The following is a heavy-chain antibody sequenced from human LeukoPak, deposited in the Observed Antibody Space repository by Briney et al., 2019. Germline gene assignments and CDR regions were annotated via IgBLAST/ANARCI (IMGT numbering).Heavy chain of an antibody. V-gene: IGHV3-7*01. CDR3: ARDKIVGPTTLDY. D-gene: IGHD1-26*01. CDR2: IKQDGYEK. CDR1: GFTFSGYW. J-gene: IGHJ4*02. Sequence: SLRLSCAASGFTFSGYWMSWVRQTPEKGMEWVANIKQDGYEKYYVDSVKGRFTISRDNAKNSLYLQMNSLRADDTAIYYCARDKIVGPTTLDYWGQGTLVTVSS.